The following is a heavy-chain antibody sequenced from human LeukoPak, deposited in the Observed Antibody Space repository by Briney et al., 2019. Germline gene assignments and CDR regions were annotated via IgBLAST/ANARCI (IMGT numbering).Heavy chain of an antibody. CDR2: ISAYNGNT. J-gene: IGHJ6*02. CDR1: GYTFTSYG. CDR3: ARDRPTVTTRYYYYGMDV. D-gene: IGHD4-17*01. V-gene: IGHV1-18*01. Sequence: ASVKVSCKASGYTFTSYGISWVRQAPGQGLEWMGWISAYNGNTNYAQKLQDRVTMTTDTSTSTAYMELRSLRSDDTAVYYCARDRPTVTTRYYYYGMDVWGQGTTVTVSS.